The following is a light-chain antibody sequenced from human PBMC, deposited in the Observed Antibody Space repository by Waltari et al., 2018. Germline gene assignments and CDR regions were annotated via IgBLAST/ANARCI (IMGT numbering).Light chain of an antibody. CDR2: GAS. CDR1: QSVNTN. CDR3: QQCHTWPYT. Sequence: EILVTQSAATLSVSPGERATLSCRASQSVNTNLAWYQQRPGQAPRPLIYGASTRAIGIPVRFSGSGSGTEFTLTISSLQSEDFAIYYCQQCHTWPYTFGQGTKLEIK. J-gene: IGKJ2*01. V-gene: IGKV3-15*01.